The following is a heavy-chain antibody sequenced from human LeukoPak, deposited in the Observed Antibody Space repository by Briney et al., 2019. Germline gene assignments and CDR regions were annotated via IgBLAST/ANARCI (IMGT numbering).Heavy chain of an antibody. V-gene: IGHV3-53*01. CDR3: TRDPIPYLVVAGKSDDY. J-gene: IGHJ4*02. Sequence: GGSLRLSCAASGLTVGSNYMSWVRQAPGGGLEWVSSIYSDGSTHHADSVKGRFTISRDVSKNTLNLQMNSLRAEDTAVYYCTRDPIPYLVVAGKSDDYWGQGTLVTVSS. D-gene: IGHD6-19*01. CDR2: IYSDGST. CDR1: GLTVGSNY.